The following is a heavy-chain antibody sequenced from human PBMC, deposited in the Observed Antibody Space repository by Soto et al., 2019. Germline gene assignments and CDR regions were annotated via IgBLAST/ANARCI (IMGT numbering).Heavy chain of an antibody. D-gene: IGHD3-22*01. CDR3: ARLGYYDSSGYYYYGMDV. J-gene: IGHJ6*02. CDR2: IDPSDSYT. CDR1: GYSFTSYW. Sequence: GESLKISCNGSGYSFTSYWISWVRQMPGKGLEWMGRIDPSDSYTNYSPSFQGHVTISADKSISTTYLQWSSLKASDTAMYYCARLGYYDSSGYYYYGMDVWGQGTTVTVSS. V-gene: IGHV5-10-1*01.